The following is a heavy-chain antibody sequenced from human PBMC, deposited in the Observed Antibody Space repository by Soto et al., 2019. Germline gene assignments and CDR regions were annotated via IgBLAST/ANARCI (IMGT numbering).Heavy chain of an antibody. J-gene: IGHJ3*02. CDR1: GITFTDCW. CDR2: IKQDRSAK. CDR3: ARDFTDDAFDM. Sequence: WGSLTLSCVASGITFTDCWMSWICQGTEKGLEWVVKIKQDRSAKLYVGSVKGRFAVSRDNAKNPLYLQLNSLTAEDTAVYYCARDFTDDAFDMWGQGTMVTVSS. V-gene: IGHV3-7*03.